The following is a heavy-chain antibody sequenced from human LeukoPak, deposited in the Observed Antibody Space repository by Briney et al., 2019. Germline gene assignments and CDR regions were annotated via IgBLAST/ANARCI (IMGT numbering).Heavy chain of an antibody. CDR3: ARDAVGTANAV. V-gene: IGHV3-23*01. D-gene: IGHD5-18*01. CDR1: GFTFSSYA. Sequence: GGSLRLSCAASGFTFSSYAMSWVRQAPGKGLEWVSAISDSGGTTYYADSVKGRFTISRDNAKNTLYLQMNSLRAEDTAVYYCARDAVGTANAVWGQGTTVTVSS. J-gene: IGHJ6*02. CDR2: ISDSGGTT.